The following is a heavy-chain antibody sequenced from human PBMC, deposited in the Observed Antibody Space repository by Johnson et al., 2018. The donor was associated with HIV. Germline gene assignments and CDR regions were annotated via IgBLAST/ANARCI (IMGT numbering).Heavy chain of an antibody. CDR2: ISYDGSNK. CDR3: ARGGLGFQNIHDPLDI. V-gene: IGHV3-30*03. D-gene: IGHD1/OR15-1a*01. Sequence: QVQLVESGGGVVQPGRSLRLSCAASGFTFSSYGMHWVRQAPGKGLEWVAVISYDGSNKYYADSVKGRFTISRDISKNTLYLQMNSRRAEDTALYYCARGGLGFQNIHDPLDIWGQGTMVTVSS. CDR1: GFTFSSYG. J-gene: IGHJ3*02.